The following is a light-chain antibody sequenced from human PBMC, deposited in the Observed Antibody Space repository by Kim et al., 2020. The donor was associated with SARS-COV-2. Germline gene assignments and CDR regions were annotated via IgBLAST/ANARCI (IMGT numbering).Light chain of an antibody. J-gene: IGLJ3*02. CDR3: QVWDSSTWV. V-gene: IGLV3-9*01. CDR1: NIVTKN. CDR2: RDT. Sequence: SYELTQPLSVSVALGQTARITCGGNNIVTKNVHWYQQKPGQAPVLVMYRDTNRPSGNPERFSGSNSGNTATLTISRAQAGDEADYYCQVWDSSTWVFGGGTQLTVL.